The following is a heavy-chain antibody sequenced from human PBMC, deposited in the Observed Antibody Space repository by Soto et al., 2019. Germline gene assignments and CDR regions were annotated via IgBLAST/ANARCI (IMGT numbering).Heavy chain of an antibody. J-gene: IGHJ4*02. Sequence: EVQLLESGGGLVKPGGSLRLSCTASGFTFSSYSMNWVRRAPGKGLEWVSSISSSSSFIYSAGSVKGRFTISSDNAKNSLYLQMNSLRAEDTDVYYCAVGEETGTPYCGNWGQGTLVTVSS. D-gene: IGHD1-7*01. V-gene: IGHV3-21*01. CDR2: ISSSSSFI. CDR3: AVGEETGTPYCGN. CDR1: GFTFSSYS.